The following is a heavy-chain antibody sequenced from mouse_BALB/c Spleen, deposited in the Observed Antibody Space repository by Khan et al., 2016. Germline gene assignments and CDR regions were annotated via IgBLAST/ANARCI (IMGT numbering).Heavy chain of an antibody. D-gene: IGHD2-1*01. CDR2: ISYSGST. CDR1: GYSITSDYA. CDR3: ARSGNYYAMDY. V-gene: IGHV3-2*02. J-gene: IGHJ4*01. Sequence: EVQLQESGPGLVKPSQSLSLTCTVTGYSITSDYAWNWIRQFPGNKLEWMGYISYSGSTSYNPSLKSRISITRDTSKNQFFLQLNSVTTEDTATYYCARSGNYYAMDYWGQGTTLTVSS.